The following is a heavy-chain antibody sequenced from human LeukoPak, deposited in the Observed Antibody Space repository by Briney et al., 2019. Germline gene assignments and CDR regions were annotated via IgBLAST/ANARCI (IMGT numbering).Heavy chain of an antibody. CDR1: GFTFSDEC. V-gene: IGHV3-33*08. CDR2: IWYDGSNK. J-gene: IGHJ4*02. D-gene: IGHD1-26*01. CDR3: ARSYLPYSGSYYALDY. Sequence: GGSLRLSCAASGFTFSDECMSWIRQAPGKGLEWVAVIWYDGSNKYYADSVKGRFTISRDNSKNTLYLQMNSLRAEDTAVYYCARSYLPYSGSYYALDYWGQGTLVTVSS.